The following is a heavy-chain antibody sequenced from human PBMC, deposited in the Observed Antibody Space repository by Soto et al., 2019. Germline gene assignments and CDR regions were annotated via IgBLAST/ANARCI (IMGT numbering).Heavy chain of an antibody. V-gene: IGHV1-69*02. D-gene: IGHD1-26*01. CDR3: ARARGSDSVYFDY. J-gene: IGHJ4*02. CDR2: IIPILGIA. CDR1: GSSLSGYT. Sequence: ACLNGYTKAYGSSLSGYTISWVRQTPGQGLEWMGTIIPILGIANYAQKFQGRGTITADTSASTAYMELSSLRSEDTAVYYCARARGSDSVYFDYWGQGTLVTVS.